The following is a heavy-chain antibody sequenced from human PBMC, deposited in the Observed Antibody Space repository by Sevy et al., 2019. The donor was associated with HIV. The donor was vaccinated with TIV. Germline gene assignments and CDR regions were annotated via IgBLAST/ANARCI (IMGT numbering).Heavy chain of an antibody. V-gene: IGHV3-48*02. Sequence: GGSLRLSCAASGFTFCHHNMNWVRQAPGKGLEWISYISKSGSTTYFADSVRGRFTISRDNAKNSLFLEMHSLTDEDTAVYYCAREENRELGTIPLDSWGRGIQVTVSS. J-gene: IGHJ4*02. D-gene: IGHD7-27*01. CDR1: GFTFCHHN. CDR2: ISKSGSTT. CDR3: AREENRELGTIPLDS.